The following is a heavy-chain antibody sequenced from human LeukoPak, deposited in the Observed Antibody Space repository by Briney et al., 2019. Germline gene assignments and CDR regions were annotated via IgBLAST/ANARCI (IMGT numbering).Heavy chain of an antibody. CDR2: ISSSSSYI. Sequence: GGSLRLSCAASGFTFSSYSMNWVRQAPGKGLEWVSSISSSSSYIYYADSVKGRFTISRDNAKNSLYLQMNSLRAEDTAVYYCARVTEYSSSWYDYWGQGTLVTVSS. D-gene: IGHD6-13*01. V-gene: IGHV3-21*01. CDR1: GFTFSSYS. J-gene: IGHJ4*02. CDR3: ARVTEYSSSWYDY.